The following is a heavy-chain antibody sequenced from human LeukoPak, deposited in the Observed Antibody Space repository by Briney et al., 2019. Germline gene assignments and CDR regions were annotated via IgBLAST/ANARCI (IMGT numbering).Heavy chain of an antibody. Sequence: SETLSLTYAVYGGSFSGYYWSWIRQPPGKGLEWIGEINHSGSTNYNPSLKSRVTISVDTSKNQFSLKLSSVTAADTAVYYCAIPYGSGSYYFDYWGQGTLVTVSS. V-gene: IGHV4-34*01. J-gene: IGHJ4*02. CDR3: AIPYGSGSYYFDY. D-gene: IGHD3-10*01. CDR1: GGSFSGYY. CDR2: INHSGST.